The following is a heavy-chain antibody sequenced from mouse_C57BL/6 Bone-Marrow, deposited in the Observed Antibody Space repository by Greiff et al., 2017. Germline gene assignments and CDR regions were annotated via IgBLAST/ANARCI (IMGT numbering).Heavy chain of an antibody. V-gene: IGHV1-54*01. D-gene: IGHD1-1*01. CDR2: INPGSGGT. CDR1: GYAFTNYL. CDR3: ARSRGLRGWFAY. J-gene: IGHJ3*01. Sequence: VQLQQSGAELVRPGTSVKVSCKASGYAFTNYLIEWVKQRPGQGLEWIGVINPGSGGTNYNEKFKGKATLTAAKSSSTAYMQLSSLTSEDSAVYYCARSRGLRGWFAYWGQGTLVTVSA.